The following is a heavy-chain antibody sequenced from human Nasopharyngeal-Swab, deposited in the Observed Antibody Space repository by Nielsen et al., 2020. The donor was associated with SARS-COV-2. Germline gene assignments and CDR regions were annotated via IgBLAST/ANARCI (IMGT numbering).Heavy chain of an antibody. Sequence: VRQAPGKGLEWVANIKKDGSEKYYVDSVKGRFTISRDNAKNSLYLQMNSLRAEDTAVYYCARGDYSGSGSYRYPLYYYYYGMDVWGQGTTVTVSS. V-gene: IGHV3-7*01. D-gene: IGHD3-10*01. CDR3: ARGDYSGSGSYRYPLYYYYYGMDV. J-gene: IGHJ6*02. CDR2: IKKDGSEK.